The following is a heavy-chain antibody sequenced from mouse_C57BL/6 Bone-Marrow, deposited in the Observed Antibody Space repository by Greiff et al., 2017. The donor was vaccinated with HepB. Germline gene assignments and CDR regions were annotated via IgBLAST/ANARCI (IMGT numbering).Heavy chain of an antibody. CDR2: IDPENGDT. CDR1: GFNIKDDY. Sequence: EVQLQQSGAELVRPGASVKLSCTASGFNIKDDYMHWVKQRPEQGLEWIGWIDPENGDTEYASKFQGKATITADTSSNTAYLQLSSLTSEDTAAYYCTTHTTAYYFDYWGQGTTLTVSS. CDR3: TTHTTAYYFDY. D-gene: IGHD1-2*01. J-gene: IGHJ2*01. V-gene: IGHV14-4*01.